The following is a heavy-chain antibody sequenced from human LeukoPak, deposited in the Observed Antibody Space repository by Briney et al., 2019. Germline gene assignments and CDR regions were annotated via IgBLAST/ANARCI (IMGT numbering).Heavy chain of an antibody. J-gene: IGHJ5*02. CDR3: ASHYGSGSYYRGNWFDP. CDR1: GGSNSSYY. Sequence: SETLSLTCTVSGGSNSSYYWSWIRQPAGKGLEWIGRIYTSGSTNYNPSLKSRVTMSVDTSKNQFSLKLSSVTAADTAVYYCASHYGSGSYYRGNWFDPWGQGTLVTVSS. D-gene: IGHD3-10*01. CDR2: IYTSGST. V-gene: IGHV4-4*07.